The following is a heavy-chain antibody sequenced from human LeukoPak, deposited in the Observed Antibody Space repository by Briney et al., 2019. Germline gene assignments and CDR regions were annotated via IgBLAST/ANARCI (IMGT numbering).Heavy chain of an antibody. V-gene: IGHV5-51*01. CDR3: ARHVGSSGWYV. CDR1: GYSFTNYW. Sequence: GESLKISFKGSGYSFTNYWIGWVRQMPGKGLEWMGIISPSDSDTRYRPSFQGQVTISVDKSINTAYLQWSSLKASDTAMYYCARHVGSSGWYVWGQGTLVTVSP. J-gene: IGHJ4*02. D-gene: IGHD6-19*01. CDR2: ISPSDSDT.